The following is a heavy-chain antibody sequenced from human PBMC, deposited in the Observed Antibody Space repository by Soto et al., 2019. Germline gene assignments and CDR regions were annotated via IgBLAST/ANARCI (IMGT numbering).Heavy chain of an antibody. J-gene: IGHJ5*02. D-gene: IGHD3-3*01. Sequence: ASVKVSCKVSGYTLTELSMHWVRQAPGKGLEWMGGFDPEDGETIYAQKFQGRVTMTEDTSTDTAYMELSSLRSEDTAVYYCATSTPITIFGVVIIHNWFDPWGQGTLVTVSS. CDR2: FDPEDGET. CDR3: ATSTPITIFGVVIIHNWFDP. CDR1: GYTLTELS. V-gene: IGHV1-24*01.